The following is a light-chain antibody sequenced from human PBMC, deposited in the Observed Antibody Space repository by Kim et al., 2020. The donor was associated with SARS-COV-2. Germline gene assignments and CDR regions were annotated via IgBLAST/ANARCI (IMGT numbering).Light chain of an antibody. CDR1: SSNIGAYD. Sequence: QPALTQPPSVSGAPGQRVTISCTGTSSNIGAYDVHWYQQLPGTAPKLLIYGDINRPSGVPDRFSGSKSGTSASLAITGLQAEDEADYYCQSYDHSFWVFGGGTQLTVL. J-gene: IGLJ3*02. V-gene: IGLV1-40*01. CDR2: GDI. CDR3: QSYDHSFWV.